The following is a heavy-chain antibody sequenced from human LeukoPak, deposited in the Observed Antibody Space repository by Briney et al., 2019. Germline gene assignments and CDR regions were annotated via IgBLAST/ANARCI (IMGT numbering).Heavy chain of an antibody. D-gene: IGHD3-22*01. CDR2: IYTSGST. J-gene: IGHJ4*02. Sequence: SETLSLTCTVSGGSISSYYWSWIRQPAGKGLEWIGRIYTSGSTNYNPSLKSRVTMSVDTSKNQFSLKLSSVTAADTAVYYCARELHYYDSSGYCYYFDYWGQGTLVTVSS. CDR1: GGSISSYY. V-gene: IGHV4-4*07. CDR3: ARELHYYDSSGYCYYFDY.